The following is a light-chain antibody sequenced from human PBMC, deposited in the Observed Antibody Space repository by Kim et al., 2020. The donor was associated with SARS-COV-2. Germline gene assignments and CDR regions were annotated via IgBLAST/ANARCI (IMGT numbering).Light chain of an antibody. CDR1: QSVNSW. Sequence: DIQMTQSPSTLSASVGDRVTITCRASQSVNSWLAWYQQKPGKAPKLLIYKASSLESGVPSRFSGSGSETDFTLTISSLQPEDFATYFCQQSYITPFTFGPGTKVDIK. CDR3: QQSYITPFT. V-gene: IGKV1-5*03. CDR2: KAS. J-gene: IGKJ3*01.